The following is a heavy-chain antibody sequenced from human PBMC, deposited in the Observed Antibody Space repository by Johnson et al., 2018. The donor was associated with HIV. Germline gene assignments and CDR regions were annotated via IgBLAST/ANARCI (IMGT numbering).Heavy chain of an antibody. CDR2: ISYDGSNK. Sequence: QEQLVESGGGVVQPGRSLRLSCAVSGFTFSNYAIHWVRQAPGQGLEWVAVISYDGSNKYYADSVKGRFTISRDNSKNTLYLQMNSLRAEDTAVYYCARSPETGDRLWRAFDIWGHGTMVTVSS. CDR3: ARSPETGDRLWRAFDI. V-gene: IGHV3-30*04. D-gene: IGHD4-17*01. CDR1: GFTFSNYA. J-gene: IGHJ3*02.